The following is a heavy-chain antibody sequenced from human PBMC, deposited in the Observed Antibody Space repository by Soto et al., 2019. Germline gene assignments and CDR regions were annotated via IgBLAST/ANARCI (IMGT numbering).Heavy chain of an antibody. V-gene: IGHV3-15*07. J-gene: IGHJ4*02. Sequence: GGSLRLSCAASGLTFSNAWMNWVRQAPGKGLEWVGRIKSKTDGGTTDYAAPVKGRFTISRDDSKNTLYLQMNSLQTEDTAVYYCATYGYIVLGYFDYWGQGTLVTVSS. CDR2: IKSKTDGGTT. CDR3: ATYGYIVLGYFDY. D-gene: IGHD2-8*01. CDR1: GLTFSNAW.